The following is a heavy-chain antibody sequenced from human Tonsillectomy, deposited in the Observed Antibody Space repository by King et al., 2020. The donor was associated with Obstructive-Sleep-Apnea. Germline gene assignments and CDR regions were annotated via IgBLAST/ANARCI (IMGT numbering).Heavy chain of an antibody. J-gene: IGHJ4*02. CDR1: GFTFSSYW. CDR2: ISSDWSVT. V-gene: IGHV3-74*01. CDR3: VRAVAGFGDY. D-gene: IGHD6-19*01. Sequence: VQLVESGGGLVQPGGSLRLSCAASGFTFSSYWMHWVRQSPGKGRLWISRISSDWSVTTYADFVKGRFTVSSDDAKNTLYLQMNSLRADDTAVYYCVRAVAGFGDYWGQGTLVTVSS.